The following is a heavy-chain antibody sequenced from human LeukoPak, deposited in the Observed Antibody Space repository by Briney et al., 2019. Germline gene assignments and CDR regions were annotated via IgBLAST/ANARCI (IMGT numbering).Heavy chain of an antibody. CDR2: VSYDGSNK. D-gene: IGHD6-19*01. Sequence: PGGSLRLSCAASGFTFSSYGMHWVRQAPGKGLEWVAVVSYDGSNKYYADSVKGRFTISRDNSKNTLYLQMNSLRAEDTAVYYCAKSYPYSGGWFGEIDYWGQGTLVTVSS. CDR1: GFTFSSYG. V-gene: IGHV3-30*18. CDR3: AKSYPYSGGWFGEIDY. J-gene: IGHJ4*02.